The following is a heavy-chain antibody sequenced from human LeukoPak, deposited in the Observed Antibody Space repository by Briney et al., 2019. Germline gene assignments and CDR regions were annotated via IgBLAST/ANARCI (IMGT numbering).Heavy chain of an antibody. CDR3: AKGEWYSSSSGFDY. V-gene: IGHV3-21*04. CDR1: GFTFSSYS. J-gene: IGHJ4*02. D-gene: IGHD6-6*01. CDR2: ISSSSSYI. Sequence: PGGSLRLSCAASGFTFSSYSMNWVRQAPGKGLEWVSSISSSSSYIYYADSVKGRFTISRDNSKNTLYLQMNSLRAEDTAVYYCAKGEWYSSSSGFDYWGQGTLVTVSS.